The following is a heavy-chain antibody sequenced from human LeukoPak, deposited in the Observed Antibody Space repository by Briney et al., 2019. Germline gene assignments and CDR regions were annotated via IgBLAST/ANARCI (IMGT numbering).Heavy chain of an antibody. D-gene: IGHD3-22*01. J-gene: IGHJ4*02. CDR1: GRTFSSYA. Sequence: SVKVACKASGRTFSSYAISWVRQAPGQGLEWMGRIIPILGIANYAQKFQGRVTITADKSTSTAYMELSSLRSEDTAVYYCARDLRPYYYDSSGSFHFDYWGQGTLVTASS. CDR2: IIPILGIA. V-gene: IGHV1-69*04. CDR3: ARDLRPYYYDSSGSFHFDY.